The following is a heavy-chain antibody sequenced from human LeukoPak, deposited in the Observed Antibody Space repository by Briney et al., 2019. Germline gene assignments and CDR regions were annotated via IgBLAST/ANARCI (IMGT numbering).Heavy chain of an antibody. J-gene: IGHJ4*02. CDR2: INHSGST. CDR1: GGSFSGYY. V-gene: IGHV4-34*01. D-gene: IGHD5-18*01. CDR3: ARRGGQLWSSRRTQVDY. Sequence: SETLSLTCAVYGGSFSGYYWSWIRQPPGKGLEWIGEINHSGSTNYNPSLKSRVTISVDTSKNQFSLKLSSVTAADTAVYYCARRGGQLWSSRRTQVDYWGQGTLVTVSS.